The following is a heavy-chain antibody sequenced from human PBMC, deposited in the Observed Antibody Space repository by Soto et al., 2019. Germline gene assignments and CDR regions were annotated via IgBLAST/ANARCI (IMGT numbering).Heavy chain of an antibody. J-gene: IGHJ4*02. CDR3: AREPYYDFWSGYYGLGY. Sequence: ASVKVSCKASGYTFTSYGISWVRQAPGQGLEWMGWISAYNGNTNYAQKLQGRVTMTTDTSTSTAYMELRSLRSDDTAVYYCAREPYYDFWSGYYGLGYWGQGTLVTVSS. D-gene: IGHD3-3*01. V-gene: IGHV1-18*01. CDR1: GYTFTSYG. CDR2: ISAYNGNT.